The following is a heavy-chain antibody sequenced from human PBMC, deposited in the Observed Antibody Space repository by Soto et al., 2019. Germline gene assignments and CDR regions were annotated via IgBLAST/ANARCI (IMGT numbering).Heavy chain of an antibody. D-gene: IGHD6-13*01. CDR2: IDGSGGIT. Sequence: GGSLRLSCAASGFTFGTTDMSWVRQAPGEGLEWVSTIDGSGGITYYADSVKGRFTISRDNSRNTVYLQMNSLRVEDTALYYCARRYSSSWSGFDPWGQGTLVTVSS. J-gene: IGHJ5*02. CDR3: ARRYSSSWSGFDP. CDR1: GFTFGTTD. V-gene: IGHV3-23*01.